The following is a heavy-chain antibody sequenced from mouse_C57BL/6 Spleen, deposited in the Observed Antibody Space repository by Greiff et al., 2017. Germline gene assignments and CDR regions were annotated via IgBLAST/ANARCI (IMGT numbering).Heavy chain of an antibody. D-gene: IGHD2-2*01. CDR1: GYTFTSYW. V-gene: IGHV1-61*01. J-gene: IGHJ3*01. CDR2: IYPSDSET. Sequence: QVQLQQPGAELVRPGSSVKLSCKASGYTFTSYWMDWVKQRPGQGLEWIGNIYPSDSETHYNQKFKDKATLTVDKSSSTAYMQLSSLTSEDSAVYYWARKGYDGWFAYWGQGTLVTVSA. CDR3: ARKGYDGWFAY.